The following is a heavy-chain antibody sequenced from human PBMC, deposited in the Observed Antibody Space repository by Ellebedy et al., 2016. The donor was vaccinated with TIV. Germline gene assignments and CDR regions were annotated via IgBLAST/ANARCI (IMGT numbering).Heavy chain of an antibody. D-gene: IGHD4-17*01. CDR1: GFTFNSYV. CDR2: ISASGHRT. V-gene: IGHV3-23*01. CDR3: AKARRGDYVIFGLDV. J-gene: IGHJ6*02. Sequence: GESLKISCVASGFTFNSYVMSWVRQAPGKGLEWVSAISASGHRTFYAHSVKGRFTISRDNSKNTLLLQMYGLRVDDTAVNYCAKARRGDYVIFGLDVWGQGTTVPVSS.